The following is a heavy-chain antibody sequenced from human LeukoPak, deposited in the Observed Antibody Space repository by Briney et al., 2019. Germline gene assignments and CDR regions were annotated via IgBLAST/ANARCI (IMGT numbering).Heavy chain of an antibody. CDR1: GGTFSSYA. V-gene: IGHV1-69*04. CDR2: IIPILGIA. D-gene: IGHD3-3*01. CDR3: ARLPYYDFWSGPDAFDI. J-gene: IGHJ3*02. Sequence: SVKVSCKASGGTFSSYAISWVRQAPGQGLEWIGRIIPILGIANYAQKFQGRVTITADKSTSTAYMELSSLRSEDTAVYYCARLPYYDFWSGPDAFDIWGQGTMVAVSS.